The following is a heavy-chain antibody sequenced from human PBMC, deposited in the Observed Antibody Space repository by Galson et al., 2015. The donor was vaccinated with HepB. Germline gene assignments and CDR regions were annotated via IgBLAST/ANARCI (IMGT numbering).Heavy chain of an antibody. CDR2: IYSGGST. D-gene: IGHD3-10*01. CDR1: GFTVSSNY. Sequence: SLRLSCAASGFTVSSNYMSWVRQAPGKGLEWVSVIYSGGSTYYADSVKGRFTISRDNSKNTLYLQMNSLRAEDTAVYYCAREPSGFGSYYFDYWGQGTLVTVSS. J-gene: IGHJ4*02. CDR3: AREPSGFGSYYFDY. V-gene: IGHV3-66*01.